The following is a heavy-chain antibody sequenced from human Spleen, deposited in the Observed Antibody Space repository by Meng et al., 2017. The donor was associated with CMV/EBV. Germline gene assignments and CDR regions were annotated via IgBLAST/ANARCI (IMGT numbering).Heavy chain of an antibody. CDR2: MTYDGSNK. CDR3: ARDARLQVERPYYGVDV. V-gene: IGHV3-30*19. J-gene: IGHJ6*02. D-gene: IGHD1-1*01. CDR1: GFTFNTYG. Sequence: GESLKISCAASGFTFNTYGMHWVRQAPGKGLEWVALMTYDGSNKYYADSVKGRFTISRDNSKTTLYLQMNSLRAEDTAVYFCARDARLQVERPYYGVDVWGQGTTVTVSS.